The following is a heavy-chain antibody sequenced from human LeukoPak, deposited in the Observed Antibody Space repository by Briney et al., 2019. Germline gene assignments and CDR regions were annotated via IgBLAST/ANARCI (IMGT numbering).Heavy chain of an antibody. CDR2: INHSGST. Sequence: PSGTLSLTCAVSGGSISSSNWWSWVRQPPGKGLEWIGEINHSGSTNYNPSLKSRVTISVDTSKNQFSLKLSSVTAADTAVYYCARLLGSKINYYYYYMDVWGKGTTVTVSS. V-gene: IGHV4-4*02. CDR3: ARLLGSKINYYYYYMDV. J-gene: IGHJ6*03. CDR1: GGSISSSNW. D-gene: IGHD7-27*01.